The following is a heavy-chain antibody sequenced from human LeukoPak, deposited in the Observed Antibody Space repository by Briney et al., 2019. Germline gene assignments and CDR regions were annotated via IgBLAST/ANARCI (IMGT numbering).Heavy chain of an antibody. CDR2: MNPNSGNT. CDR1: GYTFTSYD. CDR3: AKEVYYYNSGSPDGGDY. D-gene: IGHD3-10*01. J-gene: IGHJ4*02. Sequence: ASVKVSCKASGYTFTSYDINWVRQATGQGLEWMGWMNPNSGNTGYAQKFQGRVAITRNTSISTAYMELSSLRSEDTALYYCAKEVYYYNSGSPDGGDYWGQGTLVTVSS. V-gene: IGHV1-8*03.